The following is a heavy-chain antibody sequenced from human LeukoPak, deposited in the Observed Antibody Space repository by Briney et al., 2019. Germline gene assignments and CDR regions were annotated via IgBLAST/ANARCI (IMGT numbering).Heavy chain of an antibody. V-gene: IGHV3-23*01. J-gene: IGHJ4*02. CDR3: AKFSHSYSGGYDY. Sequence: PGGSLRLSCAASGFTFSTYALSWVRQAPGKGLEWVSVVSGSGGDTYYADSVKGRFTVSRDNSKNTLYLQMDSLRAGDTAVYYCAKFSHSYSGGYDYWGQGTLVTVSS. CDR2: VSGSGGDT. D-gene: IGHD6-19*01. CDR1: GFTFSTYA.